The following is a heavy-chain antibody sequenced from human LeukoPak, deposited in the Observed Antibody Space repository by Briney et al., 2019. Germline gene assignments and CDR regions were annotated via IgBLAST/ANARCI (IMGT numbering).Heavy chain of an antibody. J-gene: IGHJ4*02. CDR2: ISGSGGST. CDR1: GFTFSNYA. Sequence: GGTLRLSCAASGFTFSNYAMNWVRQAPGKGLEWVSAISGSGGSTYYADSVKGRFTISRDNSKNTLYLQMNSLRAEDTAVYYCAKNPRGGSYPDWGQGTLVTVSS. CDR3: AKNPRGGSYPD. D-gene: IGHD1-26*01. V-gene: IGHV3-23*01.